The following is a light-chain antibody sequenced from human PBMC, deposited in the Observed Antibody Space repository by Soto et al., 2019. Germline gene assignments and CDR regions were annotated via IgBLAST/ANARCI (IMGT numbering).Light chain of an antibody. CDR2: GAS. V-gene: IGKV1-39*01. CDR3: QQSYNTPRT. Sequence: DIQMTQSPSSLSASVGDRVTITCRASQSISRNLNWYQQKAGTAPKLLMFGASTLQSGVPSRFSGSGSGTDFTLTITSLQPEDFATYYCQQSYNTPRTFGQGTKVDIK. CDR1: QSISRN. J-gene: IGKJ1*01.